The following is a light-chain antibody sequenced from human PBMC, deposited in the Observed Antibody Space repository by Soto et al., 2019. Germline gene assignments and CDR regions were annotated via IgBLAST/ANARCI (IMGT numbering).Light chain of an antibody. CDR1: QSVSISY. Sequence: EIVLTQSPGTLSLSPGERATISCSSIQSVSISYLAWYQQKPGQAPRLLIYGASSRATGIPDRFSGSGSGTDFTLTISRLEPEDFAVYYCQQYGSSLSWTFGQGTKVDI. CDR2: GAS. V-gene: IGKV3-20*01. CDR3: QQYGSSLSWT. J-gene: IGKJ1*01.